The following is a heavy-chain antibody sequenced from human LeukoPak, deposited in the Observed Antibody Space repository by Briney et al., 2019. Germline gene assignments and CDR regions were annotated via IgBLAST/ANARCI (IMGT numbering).Heavy chain of an antibody. Sequence: SETLSLTCTDSGGSISSYYWSWIRQTPGKGLERIGYIYYSGSTNYNPSLKSRVTISVDTSKNQFSLKLSSVTAADTAVYYCARDTVTTYYYYMDVWGKGTTVTVSS. J-gene: IGHJ6*03. V-gene: IGHV4-59*01. CDR1: GGSISSYY. CDR3: ARDTVTTYYYYMDV. CDR2: IYYSGST. D-gene: IGHD4-11*01.